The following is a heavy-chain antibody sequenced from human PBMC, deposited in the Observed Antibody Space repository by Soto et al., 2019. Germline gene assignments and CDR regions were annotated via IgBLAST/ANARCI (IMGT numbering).Heavy chain of an antibody. J-gene: IGHJ4*02. V-gene: IGHV4-39*01. CDR2: IYYSGST. CDR1: GGSISSSSYY. CDR3: ARHVREPCGDYFDY. D-gene: IGHD1-26*01. Sequence: QLQLQESGPGLVKPSETLSLTCTVSGGSISSSSYYWGWIRQPPGKGLEWIGSIYYSGSTYYNPSLKSRVTISVDTSKNQFSLKLSSVTAADRAVYYCARHVREPCGDYFDYWGQGTLVTVSS.